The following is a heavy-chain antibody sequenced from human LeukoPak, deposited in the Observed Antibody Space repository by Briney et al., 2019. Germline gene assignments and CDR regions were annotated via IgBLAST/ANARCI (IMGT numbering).Heavy chain of an antibody. V-gene: IGHV3-53*01. CDR3: ARASNWNYPDY. CDR2: IHSGGTT. J-gene: IGHJ4*02. Sequence: GGSLRLSCAASGFTVSSDYMNWVRQAPGKGLEWVSVIHSGGTTYYADSVKGRFSISRDNSKNTLYLQMNSLRAEDTAVYYCARASNWNYPDYWGQGTLVTVSS. D-gene: IGHD1-7*01. CDR1: GFTVSSDY.